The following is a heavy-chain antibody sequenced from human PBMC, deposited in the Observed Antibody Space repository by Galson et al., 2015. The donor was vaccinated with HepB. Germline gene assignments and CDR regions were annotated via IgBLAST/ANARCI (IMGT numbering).Heavy chain of an antibody. V-gene: IGHV3-43*01. CDR3: AKGSHGVLRHYYYGMDV. CDR2: ISWDGGST. CDR1: GFTFDDYT. D-gene: IGHD4-17*01. Sequence: SLRLSCAASGFTFDDYTMHWVRQAPGKGLEWVSLISWDGGSTYYADSVKGRFTISRDNSKNSLYLQMNSLRTEDTALYYCAKGSHGVLRHYYYGMDVWGQGTTVTVSS. J-gene: IGHJ6*02.